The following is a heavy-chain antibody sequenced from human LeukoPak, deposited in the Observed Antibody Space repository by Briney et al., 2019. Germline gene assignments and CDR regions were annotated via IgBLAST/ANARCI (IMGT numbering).Heavy chain of an antibody. CDR2: IFHSGNS. CDR1: GYSMSSGYY. Sequence: NPSETLSLTCTVSGYSMSSGYYWGWIRQPPGKGLQWIGSIFHSGNSYYNPSLKSRVTISVDTSKNQFSLKVSSVTAADTAVYYCASSLYCSGGSCYLYMDVWGKGTTVTVSS. CDR3: ASSLYCSGGSCYLYMDV. J-gene: IGHJ6*03. V-gene: IGHV4-38-2*02. D-gene: IGHD2-15*01.